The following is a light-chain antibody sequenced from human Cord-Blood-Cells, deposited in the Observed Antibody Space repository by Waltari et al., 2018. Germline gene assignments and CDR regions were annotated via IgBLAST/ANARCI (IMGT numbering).Light chain of an antibody. J-gene: IGLJ2*01. CDR2: EVS. CDR1: SSDVGGYTY. V-gene: IGLV2-8*01. Sequence: QSALTQPPSASGSPGQSVTISCTGTSSDVGGYTYVPCYQQHPGKAPKLIIYEVSKRPSGVPDRFSGSKSGNTASLTVSGLQAEDEADYYCSSYAGSNNFVVFGGGTKLTVL. CDR3: SSYAGSNNFVV.